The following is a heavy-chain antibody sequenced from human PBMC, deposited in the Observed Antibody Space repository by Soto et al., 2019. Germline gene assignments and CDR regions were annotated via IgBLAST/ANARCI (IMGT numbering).Heavy chain of an antibody. Sequence: GGSLRLSCEASGFTFSTSAMSWVRQTPGKGLQWVSLITDSGGSTYYADSVKGRFTISRDNSKNTLYLQMNSLRADDTALYYCAKVFRSGTYYGDNWGQGILVTVSS. CDR3: AKVFRSGTYYGDN. CDR1: GFTFSTSA. V-gene: IGHV3-23*01. D-gene: IGHD1-26*01. CDR2: ITDSGGST. J-gene: IGHJ4*02.